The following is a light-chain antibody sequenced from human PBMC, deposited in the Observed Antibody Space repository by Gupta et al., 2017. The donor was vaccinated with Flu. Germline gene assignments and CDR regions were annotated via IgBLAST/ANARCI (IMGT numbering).Light chain of an antibody. V-gene: IGKV1-5*03. CDR2: KAS. J-gene: IGKJ1*01. CDR1: QSLNSR. Sequence: DIQLTQSPSTRSASVGDRVTITCRARQSLNSRLAWYQQKPGKAPKLLIYKASTLESGVPPRFSGSGSATEFTLTISSLQPDDFATYYCQQYESYSWTFGQGTKVEIK. CDR3: QQYESYSWT.